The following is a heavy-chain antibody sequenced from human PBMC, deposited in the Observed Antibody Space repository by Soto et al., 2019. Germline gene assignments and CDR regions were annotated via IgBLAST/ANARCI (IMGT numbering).Heavy chain of an antibody. D-gene: IGHD1-26*01. V-gene: IGHV1-69*01. CDR3: ARVVGDRVGATNHDAFDI. Sequence: QVQLVQSGAEVKKPGSSVKVSCKASGGTFSSYAISWVRQAPGQGLEWMGGIIPIFGTANYAQKFQGRVTMTADESTSTAYMELGSLKSEDTAVYYWARVVGDRVGATNHDAFDIWGQGTMVTVSS. J-gene: IGHJ3*02. CDR1: GGTFSSYA. CDR2: IIPIFGTA.